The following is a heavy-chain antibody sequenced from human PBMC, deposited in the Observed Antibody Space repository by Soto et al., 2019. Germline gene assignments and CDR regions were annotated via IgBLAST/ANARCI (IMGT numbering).Heavy chain of an antibody. CDR2: ISAYNGNT. J-gene: IGHJ5*02. Sequence: GASVKVSCKASGYTFTSYGISWVRQAPGQGLEWMGWISAYNGNTNYAQKLQGRVTMTTDTSTSTAYMELRSLRSDDTAVYYCARDRSIVVVPAAGWFDPWGQGTMVTVYS. CDR1: GYTFTSYG. CDR3: ARDRSIVVVPAAGWFDP. V-gene: IGHV1-18*04. D-gene: IGHD2-2*01.